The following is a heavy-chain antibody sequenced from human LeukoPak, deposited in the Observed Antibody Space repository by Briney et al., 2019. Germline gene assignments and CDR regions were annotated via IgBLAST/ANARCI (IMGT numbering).Heavy chain of an antibody. D-gene: IGHD5-18*01. CDR1: GFTFSSYI. Sequence: GGSLRLSCAASGFTFSSYIMNWVRQAPGKGLEWVSTISSSSSYIYYADSVKGRFTISRDNAKNSLYLQMNSLRAEDTAVYYCARDLYSYGLLYWGQGTLVTVSS. J-gene: IGHJ4*02. CDR3: ARDLYSYGLLY. CDR2: ISSSSSYI. V-gene: IGHV3-21*01.